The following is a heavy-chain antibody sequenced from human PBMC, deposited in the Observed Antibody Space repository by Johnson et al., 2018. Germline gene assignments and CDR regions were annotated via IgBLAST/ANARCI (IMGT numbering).Heavy chain of an antibody. J-gene: IGHJ3*02. D-gene: IGHD3-22*01. CDR2: IIPIFGTT. CDR1: GGTFSSYA. V-gene: IGHV1-69*01. Sequence: QLVQSGAEVKKPGSSVKVSCKASGGTFSSYAISWVRQAPGQGLEWMGGIIPIFGTTNYAQKFQGRVTITADESTSTAYMELSSLRSEDTAVYYCAKDTYYYDSSGYYIGCDAFDIWGQGTMVTVSS. CDR3: AKDTYYYDSSGYYIGCDAFDI.